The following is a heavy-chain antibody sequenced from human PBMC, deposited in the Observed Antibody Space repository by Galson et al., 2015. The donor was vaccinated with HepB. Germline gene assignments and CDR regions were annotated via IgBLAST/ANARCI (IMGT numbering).Heavy chain of an antibody. V-gene: IGHV1-2*05. Sequence: SCKASGYTFTAYYLHWVRQAPGQGLEWMGQINPHTGDTNYAQPFQGRVTMTRDTSISTAYMELSRLSSDDTVVYYCTKEGSSNDFDFWGQGTLVTVSS. J-gene: IGHJ4*02. D-gene: IGHD6-13*01. CDR2: INPHTGDT. CDR3: TKEGSSNDFDF. CDR1: GYTFTAYY.